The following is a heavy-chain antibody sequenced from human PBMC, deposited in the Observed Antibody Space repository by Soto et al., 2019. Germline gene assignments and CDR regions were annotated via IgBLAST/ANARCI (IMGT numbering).Heavy chain of an antibody. J-gene: IGHJ6*02. CDR1: GFTFTSSA. CDR3: AAGIIAAADFYYGMDV. V-gene: IGHV1-58*01. CDR2: IVVGSGNT. Sequence: ASVKVSCKASGFTFTSSAVQWVRQARGQRLEWIGWIVVGSGNTNYAQKFQERVTITRDMSTSTAYMELSSLRSEDTAVYCCAAGIIAAADFYYGMDVWGQGTTVTVSS. D-gene: IGHD6-13*01.